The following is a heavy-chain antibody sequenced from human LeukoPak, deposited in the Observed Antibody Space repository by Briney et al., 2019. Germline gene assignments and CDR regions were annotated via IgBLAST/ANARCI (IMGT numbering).Heavy chain of an antibody. CDR2: IYSGGST. CDR1: GFTVSRNY. Sequence: GGSLRLSCAASGFTVSRNYMNWVRQAPGKGLEWVSVIYSGGSTYYADSVKGRFTISRDNSKNTLYFQMNSLRAEDTAVYYRARTSGYSSGWYPNYFDYWGQGTLVTVSS. D-gene: IGHD6-19*01. CDR3: ARTSGYSSGWYPNYFDY. J-gene: IGHJ4*02. V-gene: IGHV3-53*01.